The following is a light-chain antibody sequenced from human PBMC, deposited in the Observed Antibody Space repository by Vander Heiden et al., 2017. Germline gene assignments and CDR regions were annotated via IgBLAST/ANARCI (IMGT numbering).Light chain of an antibody. J-gene: IGKJ2*01. CDR2: DAS. V-gene: IGKV3-15*01. Sequence: EILMTQSPATLSVSPGERATLSCRASQSVSSNLAWYQQKPGQAPRLLIYDASTRATGIPARFSGSGSGTEFTLTISSLQSEDFAVYYCQQYNNWLGTFGQGTKLEIK. CDR3: QQYNNWLGT. CDR1: QSVSSN.